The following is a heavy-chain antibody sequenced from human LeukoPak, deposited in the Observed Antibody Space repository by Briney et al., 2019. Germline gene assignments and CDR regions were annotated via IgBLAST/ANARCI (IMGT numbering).Heavy chain of an antibody. CDR3: VKNGGKSDFGS. CDR1: GDSISGSNW. CDR2: IYHSGTT. V-gene: IGHV4-4*02. Sequence: SETLSLTCAVSGDSISGSNWWTWVRQPPGKGLEWIGEIYHSGTTNYNPSLKSRVTISVDKSKNQFSLNLTSVTAADTALYYCVKNGGKSDFGSWGQGPLVAVSS. D-gene: IGHD4-23*01. J-gene: IGHJ4*02.